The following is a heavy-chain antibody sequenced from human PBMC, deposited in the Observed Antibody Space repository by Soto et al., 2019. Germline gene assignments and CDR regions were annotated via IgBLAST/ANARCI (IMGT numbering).Heavy chain of an antibody. CDR3: ARRYGPCFDY. V-gene: IGHV4-39*01. CDR1: GASIRSSTFY. Sequence: SEILSLTCTVSGASIRSSTFYWGWIRQPPGKGLESIANIYYDGSTYYNPSLKSRVTISVDTSKNQFPLTLSSVTAPATAVYYCARRYGPCFDYWAQGTLVTVSS. CDR2: IYYDGST. D-gene: IGHD5-18*01. J-gene: IGHJ4*02.